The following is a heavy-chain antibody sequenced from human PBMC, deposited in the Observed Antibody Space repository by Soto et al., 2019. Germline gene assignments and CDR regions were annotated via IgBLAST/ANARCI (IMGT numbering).Heavy chain of an antibody. Sequence: GESLKISCKGSGYSFAGYWITWVRQKPGKGLEWMGRIDPSDSQTYYSPSFRGHVTISVTKSITTVFLQWSSLRASDTAMYYCARQIYDSDTGPNFQYYFDTWGQGTPFTVSS. D-gene: IGHD3-22*01. J-gene: IGHJ4*02. CDR1: GYSFAGYW. CDR3: ARQIYDSDTGPNFQYYFDT. V-gene: IGHV5-10-1*01. CDR2: IDPSDSQT.